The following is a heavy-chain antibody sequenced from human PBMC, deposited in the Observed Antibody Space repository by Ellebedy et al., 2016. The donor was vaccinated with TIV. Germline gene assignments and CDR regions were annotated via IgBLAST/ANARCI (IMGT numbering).Heavy chain of an antibody. CDR3: ARGGGSNRYLELDY. D-gene: IGHD6-13*01. Sequence: ASVKVSCNASGYTFTSYYMHWVRQAPGQGLEWMGWINPNSGGTNYAQKFQGRVTMTRDTSISTAYMELSRLRSDDTAVYYCARGGGSNRYLELDYWGQGTLVTVSS. CDR1: GYTFTSYY. J-gene: IGHJ4*02. CDR2: INPNSGGT. V-gene: IGHV1-2*02.